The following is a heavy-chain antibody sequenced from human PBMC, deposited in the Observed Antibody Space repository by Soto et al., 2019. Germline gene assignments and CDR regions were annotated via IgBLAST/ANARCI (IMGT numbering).Heavy chain of an antibody. V-gene: IGHV1-69*01. CDR3: ARGGSGYVWFNEF. Sequence: QEQLVQSGADVKKSGSSVKVSCKDTGGLFSSYAVSWVRQAAGQGLEWMGGIIPVFDTVYYAQKFQGRVTITADESMNTAYMELSSLRSEDTAMYYCARGGSGYVWFNEFWGQGTLVTVSS. D-gene: IGHD3-22*01. CDR1: GGLFSSYA. CDR2: IIPVFDTV. J-gene: IGHJ4*02.